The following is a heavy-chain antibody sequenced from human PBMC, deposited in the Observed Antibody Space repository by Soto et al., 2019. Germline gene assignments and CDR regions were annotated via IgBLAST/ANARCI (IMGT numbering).Heavy chain of an antibody. D-gene: IGHD3-10*01. CDR1: GYTFTSYG. CDR3: ARVQITMVRGGKSWSDP. J-gene: IGHJ5*02. CDR2: ISAYNGNT. Sequence: QVQLVQSGAEVKKPGASVKVSCKASGYTFTSYGISWVRQAPGQGLEWMGWISAYNGNTNYAQKLQGRVTMTTDTSTSTAYMELRSLRSDDKAVYYCARVQITMVRGGKSWSDPWGQGTLVTVSS. V-gene: IGHV1-18*01.